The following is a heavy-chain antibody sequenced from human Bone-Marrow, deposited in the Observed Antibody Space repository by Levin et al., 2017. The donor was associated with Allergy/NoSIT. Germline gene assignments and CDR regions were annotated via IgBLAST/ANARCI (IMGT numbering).Heavy chain of an antibody. Sequence: GESLKISCTASGFTFGDYAMSWFRQAPGKGLEWVGFIRSKAYGGTTEYAASVKGRFTISRDDSKSIAYLQMNSLKTEDTAVYYCTRDGVRFLEWLLSRGGMDVWGQGTTVTVSS. CDR3: TRDGVRFLEWLLSRGGMDV. CDR1: GFTFGDYA. D-gene: IGHD3-3*01. J-gene: IGHJ6*02. V-gene: IGHV3-49*03. CDR2: IRSKAYGGTT.